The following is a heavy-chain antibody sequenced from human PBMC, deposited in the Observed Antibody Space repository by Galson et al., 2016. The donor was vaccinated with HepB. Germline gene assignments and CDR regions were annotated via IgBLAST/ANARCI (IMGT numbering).Heavy chain of an antibody. CDR3: AKAQSIGWDYYMDV. CDR2: MSPNSGNT. CDR1: GYSFTSED. D-gene: IGHD6-19*01. Sequence: SVKVSCKASGYSFTSEDINWVRQATGQGLEWMGWMSPNSGNTAYAQKFQGRVTMTRDTSMTTAYMELRSLRSDDTAVYYCAKAQSIGWDYYMDVWGQGTTVTVSS. J-gene: IGHJ6*03. V-gene: IGHV1-8*01.